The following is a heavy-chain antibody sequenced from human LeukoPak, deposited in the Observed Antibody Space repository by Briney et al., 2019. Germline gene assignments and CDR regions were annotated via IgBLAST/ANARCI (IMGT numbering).Heavy chain of an antibody. D-gene: IGHD4-11*01. V-gene: IGHV4-61*02. CDR3: VREMTTVSLVYYYYYMDV. J-gene: IGHJ6*03. CDR1: GGSISSGSYY. Sequence: SETLSLTCTASGGSISSGSYYWSWIRQPAGKGLEWIGRIYTSGSTNYNPSLKSRVTISVDTSKNQFSLKLSSVTAADTAVYYCVREMTTVSLVYYYYYMDVWGKGTTVTVSS. CDR2: IYTSGST.